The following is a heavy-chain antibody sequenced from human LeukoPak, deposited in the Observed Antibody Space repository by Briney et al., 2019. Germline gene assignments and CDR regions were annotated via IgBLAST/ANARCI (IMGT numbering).Heavy chain of an antibody. CDR2: IRYDGSNK. D-gene: IGHD5-18*01. Sequence: GGSLSLSCAASGFTFSSYGMHWVRQAPGKGLEWVAFIRYDGSNKYYADSVKGRFTISRDNSKNTLYLQMNSLGAEDTAVYYCAKDPGGGYSYGRYFDYWGQGTLVTVSS. J-gene: IGHJ4*02. CDR3: AKDPGGGYSYGRYFDY. CDR1: GFTFSSYG. V-gene: IGHV3-30*02.